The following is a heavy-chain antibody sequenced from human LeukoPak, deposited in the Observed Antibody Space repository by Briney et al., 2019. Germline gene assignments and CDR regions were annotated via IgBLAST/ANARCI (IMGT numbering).Heavy chain of an antibody. D-gene: IGHD3-3*01. CDR3: ARAHLSETEFDD. Sequence: SETLSLTCTVSGGSISGYYWNWIRQPPERGLEWIGYIYYSGTTNYNPSLKSRLTISLDTSKNQFSLKLTSVTAADTAVYYCARAHLSETEFDDWGLGTLVTVSS. CDR2: IYYSGTT. CDR1: GGSISGYY. V-gene: IGHV4-59*01. J-gene: IGHJ4*02.